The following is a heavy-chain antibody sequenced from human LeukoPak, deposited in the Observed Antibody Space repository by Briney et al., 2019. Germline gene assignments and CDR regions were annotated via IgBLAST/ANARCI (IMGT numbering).Heavy chain of an antibody. D-gene: IGHD3-3*01. Sequence: GGSLRLSCAASGFTFSNYWMSWVRRAQGKGLEGVANIKQDGSETYYVDSVRGRFTISRDNAKNSLYLQMNSLRADDTAIYYCARDFWGAYRVDFYDYWGQGALVTVSS. CDR2: IKQDGSET. V-gene: IGHV3-7*01. CDR3: ARDFWGAYRVDFYDY. CDR1: GFTFSNYW. J-gene: IGHJ4*02.